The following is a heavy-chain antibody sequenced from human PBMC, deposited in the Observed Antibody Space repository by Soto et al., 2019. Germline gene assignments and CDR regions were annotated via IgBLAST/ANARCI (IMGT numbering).Heavy chain of an antibody. CDR2: IRGPRSVP. J-gene: IGHJ5*02. CDR1: GLTLRSYA. V-gene: IGHV3-23*01. CDR3: TKGGRFTVAFDH. D-gene: IGHD4-17*01. Sequence: EGQLPQSGGDLVQPWGSLSLSCAGSGLTLRSYAMTWIRQPPEQGLEWVSTIRGPRSVPCYADSVNGRFSVSRDNSNNTLYLQIIRLRPVDTAIYYCTKGGRFTVAFDHLGQGTLVTVSA.